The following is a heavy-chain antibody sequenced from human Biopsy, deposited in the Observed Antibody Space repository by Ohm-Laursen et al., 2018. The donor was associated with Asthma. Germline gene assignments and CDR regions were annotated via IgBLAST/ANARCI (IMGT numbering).Heavy chain of an antibody. V-gene: IGHV3-30*03. CDR1: GFTFGDYC. CDR3: ASQSSGPDFWSGYYYFDY. D-gene: IGHD3-3*01. J-gene: IGHJ4*02. CDR2: ISYDGSNK. Sequence: SLRLSCSASGFTFGDYCMSWVRQVPGQGLEWVAVISYDGSNKYYADSVKGRFAISRDNSKNTLYLQMNSLRAEDTAVYYCASQSSGPDFWSGYYYFDYWGQGTLVTVSS.